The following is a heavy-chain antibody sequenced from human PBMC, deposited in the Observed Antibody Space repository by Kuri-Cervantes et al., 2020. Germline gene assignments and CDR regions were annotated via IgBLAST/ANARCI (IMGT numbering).Heavy chain of an antibody. CDR2: FDPEDGET. V-gene: IGHV1-24*01. CDR1: GYTLTELS. Sequence: ASVKVSCKVSGYTLTELSMHWVRQAPGKGLEWMGGFDPEDGETIYAQKFQGRVTMTEDTSTDTAYMELSSLRSEDTAVYYCATDSAPFHSDAFDIWDQGTMVTVSS. J-gene: IGHJ3*02. CDR3: ATDSAPFHSDAFDI.